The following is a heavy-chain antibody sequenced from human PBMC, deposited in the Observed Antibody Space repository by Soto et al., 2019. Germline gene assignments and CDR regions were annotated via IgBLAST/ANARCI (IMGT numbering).Heavy chain of an antibody. CDR3: ARVGYSYAYDY. CDR2: IYYSGST. Sequence: SEILSLTCTVSGGSISSYCWSWIRQPPGKGLEWIGYIYYSGSTNYNPSLKSRVTISVDTSKNQFSLKLSSVTAADTAVYYCARVGYSYAYDYWGQGTLVTVSS. J-gene: IGHJ4*02. D-gene: IGHD5-18*01. CDR1: GGSISSYC. V-gene: IGHV4-59*12.